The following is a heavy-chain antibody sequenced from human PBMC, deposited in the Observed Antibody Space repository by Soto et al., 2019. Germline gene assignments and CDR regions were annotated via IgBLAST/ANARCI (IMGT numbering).Heavy chain of an antibody. Sequence: QVQLQESGPGLVKPSQTLSLTCTVSGVSISSGGYYWSWIRQHPGKGLEWIGYIYYSGSTYYNPSLKSRVTISVDTSKNQFSLKLSSVTAADTAVYYCARENDSSGYCFDYWGQGTLVTVSS. CDR3: ARENDSSGYCFDY. D-gene: IGHD3-22*01. V-gene: IGHV4-31*03. CDR1: GVSISSGGYY. J-gene: IGHJ4*02. CDR2: IYYSGST.